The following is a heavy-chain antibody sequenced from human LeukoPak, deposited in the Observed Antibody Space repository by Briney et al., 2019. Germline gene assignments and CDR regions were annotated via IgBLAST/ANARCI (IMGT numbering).Heavy chain of an antibody. Sequence: PSETLSLTCTVSGGSINSYYWTWIRQPPGKGLEWIANVYNSGSTNYNPSLKSRVTISVDMFKNQFSLKLTSVTAADTAVYYCARLRSGMDVGGQGTTVTVS. CDR3: ARLRSGMDV. CDR2: VYNSGST. J-gene: IGHJ6*02. V-gene: IGHV4-59*01. CDR1: GGSINSYY.